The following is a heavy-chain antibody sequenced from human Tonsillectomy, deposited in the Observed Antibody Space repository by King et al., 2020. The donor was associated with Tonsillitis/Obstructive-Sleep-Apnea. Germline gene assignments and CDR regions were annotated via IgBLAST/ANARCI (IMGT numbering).Heavy chain of an antibody. D-gene: IGHD1-14*01. J-gene: IGHJ5*02. CDR1: GYSFTNYW. CDR3: ARHRLRTNSSRGGFDP. Sequence: QLVQSGAEVKKPGESLKISCKGSGYSFTNYWIGGVRQMPGEGLQWMVIIYPGDANTTYSPSFQGQGTSSADKSINTAYLQWSSLKASDTAMYYCARHRLRTNSSRGGFDPWGRGTLVTVSS. CDR2: IYPGDANT. V-gene: IGHV5-51*01.